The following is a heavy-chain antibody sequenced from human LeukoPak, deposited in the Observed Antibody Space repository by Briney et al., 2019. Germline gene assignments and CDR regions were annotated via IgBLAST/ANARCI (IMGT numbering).Heavy chain of an antibody. V-gene: IGHV3-21*01. CDR1: GFTFSSYS. Sequence: GGSLRLSCAASGFTFSSYSMNWVRQAPGKGLEWVSSISTSSSYIYYADSVKGRFTISRDNARNSLYLQMNSLRAEDTAVYYCARELRYDFWSGEDAFDIWGQGTMVIVSS. J-gene: IGHJ3*02. CDR2: ISTSSSYI. D-gene: IGHD3-3*01. CDR3: ARELRYDFWSGEDAFDI.